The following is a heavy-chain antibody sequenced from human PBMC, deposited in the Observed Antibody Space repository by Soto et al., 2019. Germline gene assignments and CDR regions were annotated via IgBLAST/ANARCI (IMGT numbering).Heavy chain of an antibody. CDR2: ISPNGSDI. J-gene: IGHJ6*02. D-gene: IGHD2-21*02. Sequence: QVQLVESGGGLVKPGGSLRLSCAASGFTFTDFYMSWIRQTPGRGPEWLSYISPNGSDISYADSVRGRFTMSRDNAKNSVYLQMNTLRAEDTAVYYCAQTARLLGVWGQGTGVTVSS. CDR1: GFTFTDFY. CDR3: AQTARLLGV. V-gene: IGHV3-11*01.